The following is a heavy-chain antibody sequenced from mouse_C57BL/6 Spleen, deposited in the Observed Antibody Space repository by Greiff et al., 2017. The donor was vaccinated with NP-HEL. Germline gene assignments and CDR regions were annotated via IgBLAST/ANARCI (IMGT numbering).Heavy chain of an antibody. CDR1: GYTFTSYW. Sequence: VQLQQPGAELVKPGASVKLSCKASGYTFTSYWMHWVKQRPGQGLEWIGMIHPNSGSTNFNEKFNSKATLTGDKSSSTAYMQLRSLTPEDSAVYYCARSGTTDNYYAMDYWGQGTTVTVSS. D-gene: IGHD1-1*01. CDR2: IHPNSGST. V-gene: IGHV1-64*01. CDR3: ARSGTTDNYYAMDY. J-gene: IGHJ4*01.